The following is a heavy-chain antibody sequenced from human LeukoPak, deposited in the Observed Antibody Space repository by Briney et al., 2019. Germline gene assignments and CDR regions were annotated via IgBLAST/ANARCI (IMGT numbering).Heavy chain of an antibody. V-gene: IGHV3-23*01. J-gene: IGHJ4*02. D-gene: IGHD3-22*01. Sequence: GGSLRLSCAASGFTFSSYAMSWVRQAPGKGLEWVSAISNNGDSTYYAGSVKGRFTISRDNSKNTLYLQMNSLRAEDTAVYYCAKDRTSGYYYVMYFDYWGQGTLVTVSS. CDR2: ISNNGDST. CDR1: GFTFSSYA. CDR3: AKDRTSGYYYVMYFDY.